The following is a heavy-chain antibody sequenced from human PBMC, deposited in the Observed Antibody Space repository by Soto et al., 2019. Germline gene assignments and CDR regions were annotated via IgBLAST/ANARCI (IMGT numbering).Heavy chain of an antibody. D-gene: IGHD3-22*01. CDR1: GDSVSSNSAA. J-gene: IGHJ6*02. CDR3: ARDLYYYDSIGLLPTYGMDF. CDR2: TYYRSKWYN. Sequence: SQTLSLTCAISGDSVSSNSAAWNWIRQSPSRGLEWLGRTYYRSKWYNDYAVSVKSRITINPDTSKNQFSLQLNSVTPEDTAVYYCARDLYYYDSIGLLPTYGMDFWGQGPSVTGS. V-gene: IGHV6-1*01.